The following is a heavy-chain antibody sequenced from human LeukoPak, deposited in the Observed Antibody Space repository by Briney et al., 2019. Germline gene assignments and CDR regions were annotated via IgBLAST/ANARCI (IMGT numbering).Heavy chain of an antibody. CDR1: GLTFKSYG. J-gene: IGHJ5*02. V-gene: IGHV3-33*01. D-gene: IGHD3-16*02. Sequence: GGSLRLSCAASGLTFKSYGMHWVRQAPGKGLEWVAVIWYDGSNKYYADSVKGRFTISRDNSKNTLFLQMNSLRVEDTSVYYCATDRSPGYINTCGQGTLVTVSS. CDR3: ATDRSPGYINT. CDR2: IWYDGSNK.